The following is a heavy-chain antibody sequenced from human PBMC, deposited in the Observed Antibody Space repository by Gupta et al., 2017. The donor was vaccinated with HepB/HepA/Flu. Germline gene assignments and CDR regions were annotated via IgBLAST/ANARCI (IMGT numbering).Heavy chain of an antibody. D-gene: IGHD2-2*01. CDR3: ARGARVPAARRGLGVDFDY. CDR1: GGTFSSYA. Sequence: QVQLVQSGAEVKKPGSSVKVSCKASGGTFSSYAISWVRQAPGQGLEWMGGIIPIFGTANYAQKFQGRVTITADESTSKAYMELRSLRSEDTAVYYGARGARVPAARRGLGVDFDYWGQGTLVTVSS. CDR2: IIPIFGTA. J-gene: IGHJ4*02. V-gene: IGHV1-69*01.